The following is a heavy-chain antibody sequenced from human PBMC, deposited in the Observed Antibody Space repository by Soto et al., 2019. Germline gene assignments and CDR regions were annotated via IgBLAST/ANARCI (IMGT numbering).Heavy chain of an antibody. CDR2: IYSGGNT. CDR3: ARVLGGYSGYDGH. V-gene: IGHV3-53*01. J-gene: IGHJ4*02. Sequence: PVGSLRLSCAASEFTFSSYAMSWVRQAPGKGLEWVSVIYSGGNTYYADSVKGRFNISRDNSKNTLYLQMNSLRAEDTAVYYCARVLGGYSGYDGHWGQGPLVTVSS. CDR1: EFTFSSYA. D-gene: IGHD5-12*01.